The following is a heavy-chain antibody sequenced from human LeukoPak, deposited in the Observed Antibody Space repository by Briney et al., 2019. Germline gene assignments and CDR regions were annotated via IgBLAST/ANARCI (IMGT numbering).Heavy chain of an antibody. Sequence: SETLSLTCTVSGGSISYYYWSWLRQSPGKGLEWFGYIYYNGSTNYNPSLKSRVTISVDMSKNQFSLKVTSVTAADTAIYYCARKGGHFDYWGQGTLVTVSS. CDR3: ARKGGHFDY. CDR1: GGSISYYY. J-gene: IGHJ4*02. V-gene: IGHV4-59*01. CDR2: IYYNGST. D-gene: IGHD2-15*01.